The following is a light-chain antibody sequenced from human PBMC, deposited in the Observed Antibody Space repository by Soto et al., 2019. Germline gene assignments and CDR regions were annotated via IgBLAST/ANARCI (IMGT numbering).Light chain of an antibody. CDR2: GNS. CDR3: QSYDSSLSAL. Sequence: QSVLTQPPSVPGAPGQRVTISCTGSSSSIGAGYDVHWYQQLPGTAPKLLIYGNSNRPSGIPDRFSGSRSGTSASLAITGLQAEDEADYYCQSYDSSLSALFGTGTKVTVL. V-gene: IGLV1-40*01. J-gene: IGLJ1*01. CDR1: SSSIGAGYD.